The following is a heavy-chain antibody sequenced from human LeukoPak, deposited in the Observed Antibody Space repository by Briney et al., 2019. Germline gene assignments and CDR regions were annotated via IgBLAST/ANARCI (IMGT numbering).Heavy chain of an antibody. D-gene: IGHD6-13*01. J-gene: IGHJ5*02. CDR2: IYYSGNT. V-gene: IGHV4-59*08. CDR1: GGSISNYY. CDR3: ARVPRIEAGATGDWFDP. Sequence: SETLSLTCTVSGGSISNYYWTWIRQPPGKGLEWIGYIYYSGNTNQNPSLKSRVTISVDTSSNQFSLKLSSVTAADTAVYYCARVPRIEAGATGDWFDPWGQGTVVTVSS.